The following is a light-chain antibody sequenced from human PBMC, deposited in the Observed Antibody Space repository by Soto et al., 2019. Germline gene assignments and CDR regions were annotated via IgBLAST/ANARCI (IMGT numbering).Light chain of an antibody. CDR3: NSYTTSSPLV. V-gene: IGLV2-14*01. CDR1: SNDVGLYSY. Sequence: QSVLTQPASVSGSPGQSITISCTGTSNDVGLYSYVSWYQHHPGKAPQLLIYEVSNRPSGVSNRFSGSKSGNTASLTISGLQAEDEADYYCNSYTTSSPLVFGGGTKVTVL. J-gene: IGLJ2*01. CDR2: EVS.